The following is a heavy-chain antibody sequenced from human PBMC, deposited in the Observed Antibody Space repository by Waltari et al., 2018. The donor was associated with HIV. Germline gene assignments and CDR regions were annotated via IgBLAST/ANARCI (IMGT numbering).Heavy chain of an antibody. CDR1: GGSISSSNW. CDR2: IYHSGST. CDR3: AGGVGECWSGSYWYFDL. D-gene: IGHD3-3*01. Sequence: QVQLQESGPGLVKPSGTLSLTCAVSGGSISSSNWWSWVRQPPGKGLEWIGEIYHSGSTNNSPAIKSRVTITVDKSKNQCSLKLSAVTAADTAVYYCAGGVGECWSGSYWYFDLWGRGTLVTVSS. J-gene: IGHJ2*01. V-gene: IGHV4-4*02.